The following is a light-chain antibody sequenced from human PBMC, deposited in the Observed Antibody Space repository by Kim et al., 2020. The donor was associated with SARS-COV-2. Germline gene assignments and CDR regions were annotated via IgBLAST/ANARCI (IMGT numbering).Light chain of an antibody. CDR3: YSFTTSDTWV. J-gene: IGLJ3*02. CDR1: NSDVGNYNL. CDR2: EVT. V-gene: IGLV2-23*02. Sequence: SALTQPASVSGSPGQSITISCTGTNSDVGNYNLVSWYQQHPGKAPKLMIYEVTKRPSGVSNRFSASKSGNTASLTISGLQAEDEADYYCYSFTTSDTWVFGGGTQLTVL.